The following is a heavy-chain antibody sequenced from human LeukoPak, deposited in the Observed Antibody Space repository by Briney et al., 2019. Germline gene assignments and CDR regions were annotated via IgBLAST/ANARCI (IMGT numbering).Heavy chain of an antibody. D-gene: IGHD6-19*01. CDR1: GHTFTDYY. CDR2: INPNNGGT. Sequence: ASVKVSCKASGHTFTDYYMHWVRQAPGQGLEWMGRINPNNGGTHYAQTFQVRVTMTRGTSISTAYMELSRLRFDDTAVYYCYLEGVPVTGTSYYWGQGTLATVSS. J-gene: IGHJ4*02. CDR3: YLEGVPVTGTSYY. V-gene: IGHV1-2*06.